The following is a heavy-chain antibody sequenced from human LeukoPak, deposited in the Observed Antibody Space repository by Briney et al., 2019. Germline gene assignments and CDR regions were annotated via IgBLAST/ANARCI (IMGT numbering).Heavy chain of an antibody. CDR1: GYTFITYD. CDR2: MNPKSGNS. D-gene: IGHD1-26*01. Sequence: ASVKVSCKASGYTFITYDINWIRQASGQGLEWMGWMNPKSGNSGYGQRFQGRVTFTWNTSISTAYMELSSLRSDDAAVYYCVRGKGGAGLMWRYFDFWGQGTLVTVPS. J-gene: IGHJ4*02. V-gene: IGHV1-8*03. CDR3: VRGKGGAGLMWRYFDF.